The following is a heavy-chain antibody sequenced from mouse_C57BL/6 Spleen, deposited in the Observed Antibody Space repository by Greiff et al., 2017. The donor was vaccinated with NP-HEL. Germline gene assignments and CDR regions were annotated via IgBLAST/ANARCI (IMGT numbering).Heavy chain of an antibody. D-gene: IGHD2-3*01. CDR3: ARGGGIYDGYSLDY. Sequence: EVMLVESEGGLVQPGSSMKLSCTASGFTFSDYYMAWVRQVPEKGLEWVANINYDGSSTYYLDSLKSRFIISRDNAKNILYLQMSSLKSEDTATYYCARGGGIYDGYSLDYWGQGTTLTVSS. CDR1: GFTFSDYY. J-gene: IGHJ2*01. V-gene: IGHV5-16*01. CDR2: INYDGSST.